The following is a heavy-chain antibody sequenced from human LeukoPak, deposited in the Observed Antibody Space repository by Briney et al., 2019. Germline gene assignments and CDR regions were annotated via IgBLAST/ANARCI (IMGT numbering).Heavy chain of an antibody. J-gene: IGHJ4*02. CDR2: IYYSGST. Sequence: SEPLSLTCTVSGGSISSYYWSWLRQPPGKGLEWIGYIYYSGSTNYKPSLKSRVPISVHKSKNQFSLKLSYETAANPAVNYCAREYYYDSSGLDYWGQGTLVTVSS. CDR3: AREYYYDSSGLDY. CDR1: GGSISSYY. D-gene: IGHD3-22*01. V-gene: IGHV4-59*01.